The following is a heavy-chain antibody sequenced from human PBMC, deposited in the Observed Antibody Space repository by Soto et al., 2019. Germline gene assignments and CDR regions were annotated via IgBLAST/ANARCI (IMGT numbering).Heavy chain of an antibody. V-gene: IGHV3-23*01. Sequence: GGSLRLSCAASGFTFSSYAMSWVRQAPGKGLEWVSAISGSGGSTYYADSVKGRFTISRDNSKNTLYLQMNSLRAEDTAVYYCAKGGLVGYSSGWSDYWGQGTLVTVSS. CDR1: GFTFSSYA. CDR2: ISGSGGST. J-gene: IGHJ4*02. D-gene: IGHD6-19*01. CDR3: AKGGLVGYSSGWSDY.